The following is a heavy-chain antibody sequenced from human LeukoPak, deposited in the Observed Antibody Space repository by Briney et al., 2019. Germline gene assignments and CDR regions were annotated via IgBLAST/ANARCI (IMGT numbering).Heavy chain of an antibody. Sequence: GGSLRLSCAASGFTFSSYEMNWVRQAPGKGLEWVSYISSSGSTIYYADSVKGRFTISRDNSKNTLYLQMNSLRAEDTAVYYCAKDNTPYYWGQGTLVTVSS. V-gene: IGHV3-48*03. D-gene: IGHD2/OR15-2a*01. CDR2: ISSSGSTI. CDR1: GFTFSSYE. J-gene: IGHJ4*02. CDR3: AKDNTPYY.